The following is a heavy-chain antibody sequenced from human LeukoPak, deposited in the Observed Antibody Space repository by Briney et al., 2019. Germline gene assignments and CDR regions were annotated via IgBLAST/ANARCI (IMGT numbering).Heavy chain of an antibody. CDR1: GFTFNNYA. J-gene: IGHJ4*02. V-gene: IGHV3-20*01. CDR2: ISWKGDTT. D-gene: IGHD2-2*01. Sequence: GESLRLSCAASGFTFNNYAMTWVRQTPGKGPEWVSLISWKGDTTAYAESVRGRFTISRDSAKNSLYLHMNSLRPEDTAFYHCARHRCSSTTCSFDSWGQGSLVTVSS. CDR3: ARHRCSSTTCSFDS.